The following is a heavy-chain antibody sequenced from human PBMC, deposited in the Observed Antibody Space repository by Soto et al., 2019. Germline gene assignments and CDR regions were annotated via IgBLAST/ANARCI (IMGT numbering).Heavy chain of an antibody. D-gene: IGHD2-15*01. CDR1: GGTFSSYA. V-gene: IGHV1-69*12. J-gene: IGHJ2*01. Sequence: QVQLVQSGAEVKKPGSSVKVSCKASGGTFSSYAISWVRQAPGQGLEWMGGIITIFGTANYAQKFQGRVTITADESTRTAYMELSSLRSEDTAVYYCARVLTVVKSFHYWYVDLWGRGTLVTVSS. CDR3: ARVLTVVKSFHYWYVDL. CDR2: IITIFGTA.